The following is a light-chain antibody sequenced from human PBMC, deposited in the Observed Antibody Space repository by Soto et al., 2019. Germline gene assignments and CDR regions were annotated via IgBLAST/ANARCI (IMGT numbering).Light chain of an antibody. J-gene: IGKJ5*01. V-gene: IGKV3-20*01. CDR3: QHFGSSSIT. CDR2: GAS. Sequence: EIVLTQSPGALSLSTGERATLSCRASQSVSSGSLAWYQQKPGQAPRLLIYGASGRATGIPDRLSGSGSGTDFTLTITRLEPEDFAVYYCQHFGSSSITFGQGTRLEIK. CDR1: QSVSSGS.